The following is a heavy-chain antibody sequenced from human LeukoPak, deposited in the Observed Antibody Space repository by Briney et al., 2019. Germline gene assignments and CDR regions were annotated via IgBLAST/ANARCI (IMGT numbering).Heavy chain of an antibody. CDR1: GYTFIDYY. V-gene: IGHV1-2*02. D-gene: IGHD6-13*01. CDR3: ARIISSSWPEDDY. J-gene: IGHJ4*02. Sequence: ASVKVSCKASGYTFIDYYIYWVRQAPGQGFEWMGWINPKSGGTNYAQKFQGRVTMTRDTSISTAYMELSSLRSEDTAVYYCARIISSSWPEDDYWGQGTLVTVSS. CDR2: INPKSGGT.